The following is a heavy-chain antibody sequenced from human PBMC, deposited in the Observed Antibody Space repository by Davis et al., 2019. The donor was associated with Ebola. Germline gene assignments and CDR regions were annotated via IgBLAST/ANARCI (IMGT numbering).Heavy chain of an antibody. J-gene: IGHJ6*02. CDR2: ISSSSSYI. Sequence: GGSLRLSCAASGFTFSSYSMNWVRQAPGKGLEWVSSISSSSSYIYYADSVKGRFTISRDNAENSLYLQMNSLRAEDTAVYYCARGYVAARPGYYYGMDVWGQGTTVTVSS. CDR3: ARGYVAARPGYYYGMDV. D-gene: IGHD6-6*01. V-gene: IGHV3-21*01. CDR1: GFTFSSYS.